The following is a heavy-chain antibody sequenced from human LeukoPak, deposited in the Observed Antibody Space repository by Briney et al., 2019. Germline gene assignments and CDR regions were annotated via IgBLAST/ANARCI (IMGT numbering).Heavy chain of an antibody. CDR3: ARRRPSFNPGGVWFDP. D-gene: IGHD2-8*02. J-gene: IGHJ5*02. CDR1: GGSFSGYY. CDR2: IDHSGST. Sequence: SETLSLTCAVYGGSFSGYYWSWIRQPPGKGLEWIGEIDHSGSTNYNPSLKSRVTISVDTSKNQFSLKLSSVTAADTAVYYCARRRPSFNPGGVWFDPWGQGTLVTFSS. V-gene: IGHV4-34*01.